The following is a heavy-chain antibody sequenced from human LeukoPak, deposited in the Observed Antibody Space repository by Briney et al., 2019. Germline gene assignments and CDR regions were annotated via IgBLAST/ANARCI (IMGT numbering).Heavy chain of an antibody. CDR3: ARSSIAARRGWFDP. V-gene: IGHV1-2*02. J-gene: IGHJ5*02. CDR2: INPNSGGT. D-gene: IGHD6-6*01. Sequence: ASVKVSCKASGYTFTGYYMHWVRQAPGQGLEWMGWINPNSGGTNYAQKFQGRVTMTRDTSISTAHMELSRLRSDDTAVYYCARSSIAARRGWFDPWGQGTLVTVSS. CDR1: GYTFTGYY.